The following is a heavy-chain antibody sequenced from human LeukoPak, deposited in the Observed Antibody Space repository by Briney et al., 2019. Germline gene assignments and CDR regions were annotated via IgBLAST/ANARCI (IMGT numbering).Heavy chain of an antibody. V-gene: IGHV3-53*01. J-gene: IGHJ4*02. CDR2: ISPNGDRT. CDR1: GFTVSSNY. CDR3: ARAYDKAYDY. Sequence: GGSLRLSCAASGFTVSSNYMSWIRQAPGKGLEWVSSISPNGDRTFHADFVKGRFTISRDNSKNTVSLHMNSLRAEDSAIYRCARAYDKAYDYWGQGTLVTVSS. D-gene: IGHD2-21*01.